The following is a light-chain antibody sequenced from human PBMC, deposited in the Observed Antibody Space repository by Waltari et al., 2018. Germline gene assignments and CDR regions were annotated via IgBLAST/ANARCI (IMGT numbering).Light chain of an antibody. V-gene: IGKV1-39*01. Sequence: DIQMTQSPSSLSASVGDRVTITCRASQSISSYLSWYQRKPGKAPKLLIYDTSTLQSGVPSRFSGSGSGTDFTLTISSLQPEDFATYWCQQSYSSFSFGGGTRVGIK. CDR3: QQSYSSFS. CDR1: QSISSY. CDR2: DTS. J-gene: IGKJ4*01.